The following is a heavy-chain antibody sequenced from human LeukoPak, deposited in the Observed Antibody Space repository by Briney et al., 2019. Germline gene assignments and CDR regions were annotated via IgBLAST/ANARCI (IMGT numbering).Heavy chain of an antibody. CDR1: GFTLSSYW. CDR2: INEDGSTI. D-gene: IGHD1-26*01. V-gene: IGHV3-74*01. Sequence: GGSLRLSCAASGFTLSSYWMHWVRQAPGKGLVWVLRINEDGSTINYADSVRGRFTISRDIAKNTLYLQMNSLRPEDTAVYYCVKDFVGADEFWGQGTLVTVSS. CDR3: VKDFVGADEF. J-gene: IGHJ4*02.